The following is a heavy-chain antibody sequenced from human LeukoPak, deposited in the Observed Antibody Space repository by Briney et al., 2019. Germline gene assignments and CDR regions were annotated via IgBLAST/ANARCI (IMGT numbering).Heavy chain of an antibody. J-gene: IGHJ3*02. D-gene: IGHD6-13*01. CDR3: ARARRFAAAGTTAFDI. CDR2: IYYSGNT. V-gene: IGHV4-30-4*08. CDR1: GGSVSSGDYY. Sequence: SQTLSLTCTVSGGSVSSGDYYWNWIRQPPGKGLEWISYIYYSGNTYYNPSLKSRLTISVDTSKNQFSLQLTSVTAADTAVYYCARARRFAAAGTTAFDIWGQGTMVTVSS.